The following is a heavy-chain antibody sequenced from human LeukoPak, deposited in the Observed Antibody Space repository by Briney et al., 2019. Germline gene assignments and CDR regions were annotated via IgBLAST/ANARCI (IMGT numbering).Heavy chain of an antibody. Sequence: PGGSLRLSCAASGFTFSSYYMHWVRQAPGKGLVWVSRIKSDGSVTGYADSVKGRFAISRDNAKNTMYLQMNSLRAGDTAVYYCARDWIDRGTFDPWGQGTLVTVSS. V-gene: IGHV3-74*01. CDR1: GFTFSSYY. J-gene: IGHJ5*02. CDR3: ARDWIDRGTFDP. CDR2: IKSDGSVT. D-gene: IGHD2-2*03.